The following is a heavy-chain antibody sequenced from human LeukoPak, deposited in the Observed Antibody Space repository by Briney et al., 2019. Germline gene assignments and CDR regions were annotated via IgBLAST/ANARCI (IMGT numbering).Heavy chain of an antibody. D-gene: IGHD3-16*01. CDR1: GFSFSSYA. CDR2: ISGSGGST. Sequence: PGGSLRLSCAASGFSFSSYAMSWVRQAPGKGLEWVSGISGSGGSTYYADSVKGRFTISRDNSKNTLYLQMNSLRADDTAVYYCAKDREYSYVYDAFDIWGQGTLVTVSS. V-gene: IGHV3-23*01. J-gene: IGHJ3*02. CDR3: AKDREYSYVYDAFDI.